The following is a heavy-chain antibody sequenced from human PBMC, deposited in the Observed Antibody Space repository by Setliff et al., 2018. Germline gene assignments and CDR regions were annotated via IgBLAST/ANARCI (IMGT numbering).Heavy chain of an antibody. D-gene: IGHD3-22*01. J-gene: IGHJ4*02. CDR3: ARARRGDSSGYYVFDY. CDR1: GGSISSGSYY. CDR2: IYTSGST. Sequence: SETLSLTCTVSGGSISSGSYYWSWIRQPAGKGLEWIGHIYTSGSTNYIPSLKSRVTISVDTSKNQFSLKLSSVTAADTAVYYCARARRGDSSGYYVFDYWGQGTLVTVSS. V-gene: IGHV4-61*09.